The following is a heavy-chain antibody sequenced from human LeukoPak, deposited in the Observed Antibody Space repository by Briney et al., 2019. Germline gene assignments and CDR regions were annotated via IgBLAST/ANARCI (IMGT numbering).Heavy chain of an antibody. CDR3: AKEGAEGNWNEPGFDP. V-gene: IGHV3-23*01. J-gene: IGHJ5*02. CDR1: GGSMSGYY. Sequence: ETLSLTCTVSGGSMSGYYWRWVSQAPGKGLEWVSAISVSGGRTYYGDSVKGRFTNSRDKSKNTLYLQMNSQRAEDTAVYYCAKEGAEGNWNEPGFDPWGQGTLVTVSS. D-gene: IGHD1-1*01. CDR2: ISVSGGRT.